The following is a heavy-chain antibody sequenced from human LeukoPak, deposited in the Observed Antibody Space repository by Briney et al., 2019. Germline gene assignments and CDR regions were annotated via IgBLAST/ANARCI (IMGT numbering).Heavy chain of an antibody. D-gene: IGHD3-3*01. V-gene: IGHV3-48*01. Sequence: GGSLRLSCAASGFTFSSYSMNWVRQAPGKGLEWVSYISSSSSTIYYADSVKGRFTISRDNAKNSLYLQMNSLRAEDTAVYYCARVQSIFGVVIAYYYYYGMDVWGQGTTVTVSS. J-gene: IGHJ6*02. CDR3: ARVQSIFGVVIAYYYYYGMDV. CDR2: ISSSSSTI. CDR1: GFTFSSYS.